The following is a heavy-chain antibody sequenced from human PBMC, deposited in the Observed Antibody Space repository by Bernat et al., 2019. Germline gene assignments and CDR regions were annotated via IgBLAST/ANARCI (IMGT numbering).Heavy chain of an antibody. D-gene: IGHD3-10*01. J-gene: IGHJ4*02. CDR1: GFTFSSYA. CDR3: ASFGEYPFDY. V-gene: IGHV3-30*03. CDR2: ISYDGSNK. Sequence: VQLLESGGGLVQPGGSLRLSCAASGFTFSSYAMSWVRQAPGKGLEWVAVISYDGSNKYYADSVKGRFTISRDNSKNTLYLQMNSLRAEDTAVYYCASFGEYPFDYWGQGTLVTVSS.